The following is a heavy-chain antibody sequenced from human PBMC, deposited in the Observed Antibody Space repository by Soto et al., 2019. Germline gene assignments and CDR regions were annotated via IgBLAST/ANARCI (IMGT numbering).Heavy chain of an antibody. J-gene: IGHJ4*02. CDR2: IWYDGNNH. CDR1: GFTFSNYG. Sequence: GGSLRLSCAASGFTFSNYGMHWVRQAPGKGLEWVAVIWYDGNNHYYADSVKGRFTISRDNSKNTLYLQMNSLRAEDTAVYYCARGGPTIFGVITLDYWGQGALVTVS. V-gene: IGHV3-33*01. CDR3: ARGGPTIFGVITLDY. D-gene: IGHD3-3*01.